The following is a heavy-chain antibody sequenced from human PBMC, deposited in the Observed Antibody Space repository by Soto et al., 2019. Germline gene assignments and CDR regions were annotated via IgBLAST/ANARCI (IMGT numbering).Heavy chain of an antibody. V-gene: IGHV3-23*01. J-gene: IGHJ4*02. D-gene: IGHD4-17*01. CDR1: GFTLSSYA. Sequence: EVQLLESGGGLVQPGGSLRLSCAASGFTLSSYAMSWVRQAPGKGLEWVSGISGSGGSTDYADSVKGRFTISRDNYKNTLYLQMDSLRADDTAVFYCVNDPTTMTAPYWGQGTLVTVSS. CDR3: VNDPTTMTAPY. CDR2: ISGSGGST.